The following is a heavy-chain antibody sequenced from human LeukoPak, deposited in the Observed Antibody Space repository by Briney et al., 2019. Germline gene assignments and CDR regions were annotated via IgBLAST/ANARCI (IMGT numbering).Heavy chain of an antibody. CDR2: INSDGSST. D-gene: IGHD3-22*01. V-gene: IGHV3-74*01. Sequence: PGGSLRLSCAASGFTFSSYWVHWVRHAPGKGRVWGSRINSDGSSTSYADSVKGRFTISRDNAKNTLYLQMNSLRAEDTAVYYCARVKYYDSSGYYRTDAFDIWGQGTMVTVSS. CDR3: ARVKYYDSSGYYRTDAFDI. J-gene: IGHJ3*02. CDR1: GFTFSSYW.